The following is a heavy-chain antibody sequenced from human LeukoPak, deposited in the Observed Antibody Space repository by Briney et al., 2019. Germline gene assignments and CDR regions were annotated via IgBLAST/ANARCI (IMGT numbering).Heavy chain of an antibody. V-gene: IGHV3-23*01. J-gene: IGHJ4*02. CDR1: GFTFSTYA. Sequence: PGGSLRLSCAGSGFTFSTYAMGWVRQAPGKGLEWVSGLSGSGASTYYVDSVRGRFTISRDNSKNTLYLQMNSLRAEDTALYYCAKAVSSSTAGSGYWGQGTLVTVSS. CDR3: AKAVSSSTAGSGY. CDR2: LSGSGAST. D-gene: IGHD6-13*01.